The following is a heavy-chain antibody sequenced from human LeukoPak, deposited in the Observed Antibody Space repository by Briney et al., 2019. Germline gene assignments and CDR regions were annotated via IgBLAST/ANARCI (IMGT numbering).Heavy chain of an antibody. D-gene: IGHD3-10*01. Sequence: SETLSLTCTVSGGSISSYYWSWIRQPPGKGLEWIGYIYYSGSTNYNPSLKSRVTISVDTSKNQFSLKLSSVTAADTAVYYCARVTRYYYGSGSRNYYYYGMDVWGQGTTVTVSS. V-gene: IGHV4-59*01. CDR1: GGSISSYY. CDR2: IYYSGST. CDR3: ARVTRYYYGSGSRNYYYYGMDV. J-gene: IGHJ6*02.